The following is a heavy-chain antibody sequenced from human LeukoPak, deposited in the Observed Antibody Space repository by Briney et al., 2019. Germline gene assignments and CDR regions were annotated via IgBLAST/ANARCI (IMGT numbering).Heavy chain of an antibody. CDR3: ASDSSSWRIPADY. J-gene: IGHJ4*02. V-gene: IGHV3-21*01. Sequence: GGSLRLSCAASGLTFSSYSMNWVRQAPGKGLEWVSSISSSSSYIYYADSVKGRFTISRDNAKNSLYLQMNSLRAEDTAVYYCASDSSSWRIPADYWSQETLVTVSS. CDR1: GLTFSSYS. CDR2: ISSSSSYI. D-gene: IGHD6-13*01.